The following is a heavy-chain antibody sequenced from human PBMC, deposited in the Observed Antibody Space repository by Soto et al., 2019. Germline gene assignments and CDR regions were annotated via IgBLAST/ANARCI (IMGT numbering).Heavy chain of an antibody. CDR3: ARDRVVTGNAFDY. Sequence: GGSLRLSCAASGFIFRNYAIHWVRQAPGKGLEWVAVISYDGSNKYYADSVKGRFTISRDNSKNTLYLQMNSLRAEDTAVYHCARDRVVTGNAFDYWGQGTLVTVSS. J-gene: IGHJ4*02. CDR2: ISYDGSNK. D-gene: IGHD2-21*02. CDR1: GFIFRNYA. V-gene: IGHV3-30-3*01.